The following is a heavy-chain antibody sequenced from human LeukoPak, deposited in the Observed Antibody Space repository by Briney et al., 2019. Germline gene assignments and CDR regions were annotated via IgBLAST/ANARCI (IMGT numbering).Heavy chain of an antibody. CDR1: GGSISSSFYY. J-gene: IGHJ2*01. CDR2: IFYSGST. CDR3: ARDWFSDTAIVPPRLWDWYFDL. D-gene: IGHD5-18*01. Sequence: PSETLSLTCTVSGGSISSSFYYWGWIRQPPGKGLEWIGSIFYSGSTYYNPSLKSRVTISVDTSKNQFSLKLSSVTAADTAVYYCARDWFSDTAIVPPRLWDWYFDLWGRGTLVTVSS. V-gene: IGHV4-39*07.